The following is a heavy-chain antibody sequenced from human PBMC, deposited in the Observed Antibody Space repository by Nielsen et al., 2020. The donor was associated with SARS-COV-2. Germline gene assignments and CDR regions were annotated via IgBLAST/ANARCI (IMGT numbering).Heavy chain of an antibody. CDR1: GFSFSDYV. CDR2: ISYDGNHE. CDR3: AKDPGLLVASTDLSFDH. J-gene: IGHJ4*02. V-gene: IGHV3-30*18. D-gene: IGHD6-19*01. Sequence: GESPKISCADSGFSFSDYVMHWIRQNSGQGLEWLALISYDGNHEVYAEFVKGRFSIFRDNSGDTLFLQMNRLRAKDSAVYYCAKDPGLLVASTDLSFDHWGQGARLTVPP.